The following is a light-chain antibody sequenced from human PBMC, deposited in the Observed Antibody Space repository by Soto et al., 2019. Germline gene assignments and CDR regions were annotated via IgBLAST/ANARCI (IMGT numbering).Light chain of an antibody. CDR1: QSISSW. V-gene: IGKV1-5*01. CDR3: QQYSSYSRT. J-gene: IGKJ1*01. CDR2: DAS. Sequence: DIQMTQSPSTLSASVRDRVTITCRASQSISSWLAWYQQKPGKAPKLLIYDASSLESGVPSRFSGIGYGTEFTLTISSLQPDDFATYYCQQYSSYSRTFGQGTKVEIK.